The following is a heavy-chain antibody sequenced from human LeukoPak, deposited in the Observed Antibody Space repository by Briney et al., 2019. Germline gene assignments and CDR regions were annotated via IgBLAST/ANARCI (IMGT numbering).Heavy chain of an antibody. J-gene: IGHJ4*02. CDR1: GFTFRNIW. D-gene: IGHD5-24*01. Sequence: GGSLRLSCAAFGFTFRNIWMTWVRQAPGKGLEWVGRIRSNSDGGTADYAAPVKGRFTISRDDSKTTLYLQLNSLKAEDTAVYYCTTATSVTTSWSWGQGTLATVSS. CDR3: TTATSVTTSWS. CDR2: IRSNSDGGTA. V-gene: IGHV3-15*01.